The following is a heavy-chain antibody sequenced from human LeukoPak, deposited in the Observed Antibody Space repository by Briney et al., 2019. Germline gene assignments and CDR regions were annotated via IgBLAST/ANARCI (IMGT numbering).Heavy chain of an antibody. CDR3: ARDVRYFDWLLLYDAFDI. Sequence: ASVKVSCKASGYTFTGYYMHWVRQAPGQGLEWMGWINPNSGGTNYAQKLQGRVTMTTDTSTSTAYMELRSLRSDDTAVYYCARDVRYFDWLLLYDAFDIWGQGTMVTVSS. CDR1: GYTFTGYY. V-gene: IGHV1-2*02. J-gene: IGHJ3*02. CDR2: INPNSGGT. D-gene: IGHD3-9*01.